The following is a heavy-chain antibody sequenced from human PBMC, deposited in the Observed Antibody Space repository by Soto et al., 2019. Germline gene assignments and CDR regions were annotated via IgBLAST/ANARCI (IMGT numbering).Heavy chain of an antibody. CDR2: ISSSSSTI. J-gene: IGHJ4*02. CDR3: ARDPWEWAEEIQLWLVGY. V-gene: IGHV3-48*02. CDR1: GFTFSSYS. D-gene: IGHD5-18*01. Sequence: EVQLVESGGGLVQPGGSLRLSCAASGFTFSSYSMNWVRQAPGKGLEWVSYISSSSSTIYYADSVKGRLTISRDNAKNSLYLQMNSLRDEDTAVYYCARDPWEWAEEIQLWLVGYWGQGTLVTVSS.